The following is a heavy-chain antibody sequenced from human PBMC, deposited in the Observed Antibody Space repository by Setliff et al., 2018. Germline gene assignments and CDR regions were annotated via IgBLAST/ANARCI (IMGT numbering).Heavy chain of an antibody. V-gene: IGHV3-48*01. J-gene: IGHJ4*02. CDR1: GFTFNDYW. CDR3: VRDLHWGFDY. Sequence: GGSLRLSCTASGFTFNDYWMSWVRQVPGKGLEWLSNIRNDGATTSYADSVKGRFTISRDNVKNSLFLQMNSLRAEDTAVYYCVRDLHWGFDYWGLGTLVTVSS. D-gene: IGHD7-27*01. CDR2: IRNDGATT.